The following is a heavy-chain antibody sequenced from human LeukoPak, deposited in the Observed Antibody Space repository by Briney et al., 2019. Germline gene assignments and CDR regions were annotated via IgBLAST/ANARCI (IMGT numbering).Heavy chain of an antibody. Sequence: GGSLRLSCAASGFTVSSNYMSWVRQAPGKGLEWVAGIGSDGSTHHAESVKGRFAISRDNSKSTVYLQMNSLRAEDTALYYCGNDLHFYVAMDVWGQGTTVTVSS. CDR3: GNDLHFYVAMDV. CDR2: IGSDGST. V-gene: IGHV3-53*01. D-gene: IGHD2/OR15-2a*01. J-gene: IGHJ6*02. CDR1: GFTVSSNY.